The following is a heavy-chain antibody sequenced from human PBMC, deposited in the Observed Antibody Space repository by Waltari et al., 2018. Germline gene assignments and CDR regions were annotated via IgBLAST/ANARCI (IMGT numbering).Heavy chain of an antibody. CDR2: MFYSGTT. V-gene: IGHV4-39*07. D-gene: IGHD1-26*01. J-gene: IGHJ5*02. CDR3: ARDRSGTINSFDP. Sequence: QLHLQESGPRLVKPAETLSLTCTVPCDSVSRGPYFWAWIRQPPGKGLEWLGSMFYSGTTYHNSSLKSRVTISVDTSKNQVSLQLKSVTAADTAVYFCARDRSGTINSFDPWGRGTLVTVSS. CDR1: CDSVSRGPYF.